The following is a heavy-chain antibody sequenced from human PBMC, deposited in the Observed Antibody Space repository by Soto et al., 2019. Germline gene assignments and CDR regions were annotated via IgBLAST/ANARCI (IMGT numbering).Heavy chain of an antibody. CDR3: ARDHSSSSRVGYYYYGMDV. V-gene: IGHV4-34*01. J-gene: IGHJ6*02. Sequence: SETLSLTCAVYRGSFSDYSRSWIRQPPGKGLERIGEINHSGSTNLHPSLKSRVTISVDTSKNQFSLKLSSVTAADTAVYYCARDHSSSSRVGYYYYGMDVWGQGTTVTVSS. CDR2: INHSGST. CDR1: RGSFSDYS. D-gene: IGHD6-6*01.